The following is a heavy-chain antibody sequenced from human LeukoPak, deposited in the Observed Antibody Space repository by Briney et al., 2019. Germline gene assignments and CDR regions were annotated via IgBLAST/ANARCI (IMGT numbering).Heavy chain of an antibody. J-gene: IGHJ4*02. CDR2: IYYSGST. Sequence: PSGALSLTCTVSVGSISSYYWSWIRQPPGKGLEWMGHIYYSGSTSYNPSLKSRVTISVDTSNNQFSLKLSSVTAADTAVFYCARGGWREQHLHPIDYWGQGTLVTVSS. CDR3: ARGGWREQHLHPIDY. D-gene: IGHD6-13*01. V-gene: IGHV4-59*01. CDR1: VGSISSYY.